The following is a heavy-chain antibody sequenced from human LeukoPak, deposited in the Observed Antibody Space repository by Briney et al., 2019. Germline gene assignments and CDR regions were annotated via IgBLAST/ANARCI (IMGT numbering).Heavy chain of an antibody. CDR2: IKEDGSEE. Sequence: GGSLRLSCAASRFTFSTRWMNWVRQAPGKGLEWVAIIKEDGSEELYVDSVKGRFTISRDNAKNSLYLQMNNLRAEDTAVYYCASGSGWTFDYWGQGTQVTVSS. V-gene: IGHV3-7*01. CDR3: ASGSGWTFDY. D-gene: IGHD6-19*01. CDR1: RFTFSTRW. J-gene: IGHJ4*02.